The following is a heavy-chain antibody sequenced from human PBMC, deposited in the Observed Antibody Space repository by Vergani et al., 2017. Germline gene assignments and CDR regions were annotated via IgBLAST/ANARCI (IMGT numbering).Heavy chain of an antibody. J-gene: IGHJ3*02. V-gene: IGHV5-51*01. CDR3: ARPCYYDSSGYYTLHAFDI. CDR2: IYPGDSDT. CDR1: GYSFTSYW. Sequence: EVQLVQSGAEVKKPGESLKISCKGSGYSFTSYWIGWVRQMPGKGLEWMGIIYPGDSDTRYSPSFQGQVTISADKSISTAYLQWSSLKASDTAMYYCARPCYYDSSGYYTLHAFDIWGQGTMVTVSS. D-gene: IGHD3-22*01.